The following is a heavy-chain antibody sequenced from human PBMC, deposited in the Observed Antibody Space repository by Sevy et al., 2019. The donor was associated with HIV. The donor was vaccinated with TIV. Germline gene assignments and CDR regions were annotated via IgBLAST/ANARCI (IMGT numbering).Heavy chain of an antibody. CDR2: ISGSGGST. CDR3: AKDRFQVSGWYHRDY. Sequence: GGSLRLSCAASGFTFSSYAMSWVRQAPGKGLEWVSAISGSGGSTYYADSVKGRFTISRDNSKNTMYLQMNSLRAEDTAVYYCAKDRFQVSGWYHRDYWGQGTLVTVSS. D-gene: IGHD6-19*01. J-gene: IGHJ4*02. V-gene: IGHV3-23*01. CDR1: GFTFSSYA.